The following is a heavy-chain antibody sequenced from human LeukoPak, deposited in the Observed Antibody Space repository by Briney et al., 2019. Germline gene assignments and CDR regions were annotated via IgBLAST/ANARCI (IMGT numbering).Heavy chain of an antibody. CDR1: GYSFTSYW. CDR2: IYPGDSDT. D-gene: IGHD2-15*01. J-gene: IGHJ6*02. CDR3: ARGPYCSGGSCYWYYGMDV. Sequence: GESLKISCKGSGYSFTSYWIGWVRQMPGKGLEWMGIIYPGDSDTRYSPSFQGQVTISADKSISTAHLQWSSLKASDTAMYYCARGPYCSGGSCYWYYGMDVWGQGTTVTVSS. V-gene: IGHV5-51*01.